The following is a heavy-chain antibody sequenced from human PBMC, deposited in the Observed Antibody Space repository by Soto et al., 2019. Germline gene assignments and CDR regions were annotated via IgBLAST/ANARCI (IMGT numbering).Heavy chain of an antibody. J-gene: IGHJ4*02. V-gene: IGHV3-23*01. CDR3: AKPQHSVVAWWVAFDH. D-gene: IGHD2-15*01. Sequence: EVQLLESGGGLVQPGGSLRLSCAASGFTFSSYAMSWVRQAPGKGLEWVSAISGSGGSTYYADSVKGRFTIARDNSKNTLYLQMNSLRAEDTAVYYCAKPQHSVVAWWVAFDHWGQGTLVPVSS. CDR2: ISGSGGST. CDR1: GFTFSSYA.